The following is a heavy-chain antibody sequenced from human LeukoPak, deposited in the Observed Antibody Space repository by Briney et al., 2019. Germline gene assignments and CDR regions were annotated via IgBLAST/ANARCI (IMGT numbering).Heavy chain of an antibody. CDR3: ARPKVGDGDYAGNWFDP. D-gene: IGHD4-17*01. CDR1: GDTISSSSDY. CDR2: IYYSVST. J-gene: IGHJ5*02. V-gene: IGHV4-39*01. Sequence: SETLSLTCTVSGDTISSSSDYCGWIRQSPGKGLEWIGTIYYSVSTYYNPALKSRVTISIDTSKNQFSLKLKSVTAADTAVYYCARPKVGDGDYAGNWFDPWGQGILVTVFS.